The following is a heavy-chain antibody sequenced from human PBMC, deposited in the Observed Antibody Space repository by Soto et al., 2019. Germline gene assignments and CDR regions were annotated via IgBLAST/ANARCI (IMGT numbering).Heavy chain of an antibody. D-gene: IGHD3-10*01. J-gene: IGHJ4*02. Sequence: SETLSLTCAVYGGSFIAYYWSWIRQPPGKGLEWIGEVNDGGRPNYSVSLKSRLTISLDTSKNQFSLKLSSVTAADTAVYYCARLWFGEFLFDYWGQGTLVTSPQ. V-gene: IGHV4-34*01. CDR3: ARLWFGEFLFDY. CDR2: VNDGGRP. CDR1: GGSFIAYY.